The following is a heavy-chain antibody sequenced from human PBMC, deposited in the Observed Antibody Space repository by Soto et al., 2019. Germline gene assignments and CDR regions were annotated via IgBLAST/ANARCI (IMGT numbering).Heavy chain of an antibody. J-gene: IGHJ5*02. V-gene: IGHV5-51*01. CDR3: ARRLGYCSGGSCPNNWFDP. Sequence: ESLKISCKGSGYSFTSYWIGWVRQMPGKGLERMGIIHPGDSDTRYSPSFQGQVTISADKSISTAYLQWSSLKASDTAMYYCARRLGYCSGGSCPNNWFDPWGQGTLVTVSS. D-gene: IGHD2-15*01. CDR2: IHPGDSDT. CDR1: GYSFTSYW.